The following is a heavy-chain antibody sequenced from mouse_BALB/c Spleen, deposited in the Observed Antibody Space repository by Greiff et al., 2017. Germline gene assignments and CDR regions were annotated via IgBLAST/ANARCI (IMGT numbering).Heavy chain of an antibody. CDR3: ARPSNWDWYFDV. D-gene: IGHD4-1*01. CDR2: ISSGSSTI. CDR1: GFTFSSFG. V-gene: IGHV5-17*02. Sequence: EVHLVESGGGLVQPGGSRKLSCAASGFTFSSFGMHWVRQAPEKGLEWVAYISSGSSTIYYADTVKGRFTISRDNPKNTLFLQMTSLRSEDTAMYYCARPSNWDWYFDVWGAGTTVTVSS. J-gene: IGHJ1*01.